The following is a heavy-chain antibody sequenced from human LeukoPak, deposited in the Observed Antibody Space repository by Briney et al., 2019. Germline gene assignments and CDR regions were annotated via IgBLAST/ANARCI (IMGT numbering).Heavy chain of an antibody. CDR1: GFTFSSYG. V-gene: IGHV3-30*03. D-gene: IGHD6-19*01. J-gene: IGHJ4*02. CDR2: ISYDGSNK. CDR3: ARGYSSGWYPRIFDY. Sequence: GGSLRLSCAASGFTFSSYGMHWVRQAPGKGLEWVAVISYDGSNKYYADSVKGRFTISRDNSKNTLYLQMNSLRAEGTAVYYCARGYSSGWYPRIFDYWGQGTLVTVSS.